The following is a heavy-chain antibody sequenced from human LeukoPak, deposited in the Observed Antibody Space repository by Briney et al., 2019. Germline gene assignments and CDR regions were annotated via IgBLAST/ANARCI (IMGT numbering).Heavy chain of an antibody. J-gene: IGHJ4*02. CDR1: GGSISSYY. D-gene: IGHD3-10*01. Sequence: SETLSLTCTVSGGSISSYYWSWIRQPPGKGLEWIGYIYYSGSTNYNPSLKSRVTISVDTSKNQFSLKLSSVTAADTAVYYCARDRGPVGYWGQGTLVTVFS. V-gene: IGHV4-59*01. CDR2: IYYSGST. CDR3: ARDRGPVGY.